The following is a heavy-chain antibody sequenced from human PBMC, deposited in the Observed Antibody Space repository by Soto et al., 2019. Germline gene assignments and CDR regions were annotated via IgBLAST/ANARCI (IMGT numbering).Heavy chain of an antibody. CDR1: GFTLSSYA. CDR2: IRGSGGCT. V-gene: IGHV3-23*01. Sequence: GGSWRVSCAASGFTLSSYAIISFRQAPGKGLEWVSAIRGSGGCTYYADSVRGRFAVSRDNAKNTLYLQMNILRAEDSAVYCFAINQLWFGELSSALFHRYDPSGQGTLVHVSS. CDR3: AINQLWFGELSSALFHRYDP. J-gene: IGHJ5*02. D-gene: IGHD3-10*01.